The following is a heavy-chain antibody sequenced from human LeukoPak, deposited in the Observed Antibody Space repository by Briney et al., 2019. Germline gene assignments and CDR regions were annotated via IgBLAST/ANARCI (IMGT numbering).Heavy chain of an antibody. D-gene: IGHD2-15*01. CDR3: ARKYCSGGDCYSNY. J-gene: IGHJ4*02. Sequence: SETLSLTCNVSGGPISSSGYYWGWIRQPPGKGLEWIGSIYYGGSTYYNPSLKSRVTISVDTSKNQFSLKLSSVTAADTAVYYCARKYCSGGDCYSNYWGQGTLVTVSS. V-gene: IGHV4-39*01. CDR1: GGPISSSGYY. CDR2: IYYGGST.